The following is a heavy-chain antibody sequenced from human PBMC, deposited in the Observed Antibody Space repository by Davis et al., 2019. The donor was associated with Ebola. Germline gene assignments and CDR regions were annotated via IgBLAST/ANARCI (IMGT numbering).Heavy chain of an antibody. CDR1: GYTFTGYT. D-gene: IGHD2-2*01. J-gene: IGHJ4*02. Sequence: AASVKVSCKASGYTFTGYTLHWVRQAPGQGLERMGRINPNSGDTTYTHKFQGRVTMTRDTSTSTAYMELSRLTYDDTAIYYCARLCSSSCPNDYWGQGTLVTVSS. CDR2: INPNSGDT. CDR3: ARLCSSSCPNDY. V-gene: IGHV1-2*06.